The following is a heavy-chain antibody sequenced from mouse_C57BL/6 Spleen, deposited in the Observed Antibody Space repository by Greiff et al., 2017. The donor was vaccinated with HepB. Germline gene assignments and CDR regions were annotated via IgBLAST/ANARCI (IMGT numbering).Heavy chain of an antibody. Sequence: VQLQQPGAELVRPGSSVKLSCKASGYTFTSYWMHWVKQRPIQGLEWIGNIDPSDSETHYNQKFKDKATLTVDKSSSTAYMQLSSLTSEDSAVYYCAREDDYGGFAYWGQGTLVTVSA. CDR2: IDPSDSET. D-gene: IGHD2-4*01. J-gene: IGHJ3*01. CDR1: GYTFTSYW. V-gene: IGHV1-52*01. CDR3: AREDDYGGFAY.